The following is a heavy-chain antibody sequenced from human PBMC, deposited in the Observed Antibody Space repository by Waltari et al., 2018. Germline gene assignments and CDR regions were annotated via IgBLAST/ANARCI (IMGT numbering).Heavy chain of an antibody. D-gene: IGHD2-8*01. CDR2: IIPIFGTA. CDR3: ASNGLPENGMDV. CDR1: GGTFSSYA. J-gene: IGHJ6*02. Sequence: QVQLVQSGAEVKKPGSSVKVSCKASGGTFSSYAISWVRQAPGQGLEWMGGIIPIFGTANYAQKFQGRVTITTDESTSTAYMGLSSLRSEDTAVYYCASNGLPENGMDVWGQGTTVTVSS. V-gene: IGHV1-69*05.